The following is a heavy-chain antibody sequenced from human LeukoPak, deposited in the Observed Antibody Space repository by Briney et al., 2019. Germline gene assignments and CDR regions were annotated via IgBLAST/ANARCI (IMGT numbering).Heavy chain of an antibody. D-gene: IGHD4-17*01. CDR1: GFTFSSYA. CDR3: AKYGDYVENWFDP. CDR2: ISGSGGST. V-gene: IGHV3-23*01. J-gene: IGHJ5*02. Sequence: PGGSLRLSCAASGFTFSSYAMNWVRQAPGKGLEWVSAISGSGGSTYYADSVKDRFTISRGNSKNTLYLQMNSLRAEDTAVYYCAKYGDYVENWFDPWGQGTLVTVSS.